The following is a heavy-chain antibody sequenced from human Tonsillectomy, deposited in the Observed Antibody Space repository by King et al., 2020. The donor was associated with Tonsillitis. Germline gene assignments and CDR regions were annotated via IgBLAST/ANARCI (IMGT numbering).Heavy chain of an antibody. CDR2: IYSSGGT. J-gene: IGHJ5*02. CDR1: GGSISSGSYY. D-gene: IGHD3-3*01. CDR3: ARVTWYYDFWSGYPNWFDP. V-gene: IGHV4-61*02. Sequence: QLQESGPGLVKPSQTLSLTCTVSGGSISSGSYYWSWIRQPAGKGLEWIGRIYSSGGTNYNPSLKSRVTMSVDTSKNQFSLKLSSVTAADTAVYYCARVTWYYDFWSGYPNWFDPWGQGTLVTVSS.